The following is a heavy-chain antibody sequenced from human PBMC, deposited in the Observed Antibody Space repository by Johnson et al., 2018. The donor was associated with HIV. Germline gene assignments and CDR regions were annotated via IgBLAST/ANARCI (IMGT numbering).Heavy chain of an antibody. V-gene: IGHV3-33*08. CDR2: IWYDGNNK. CDR1: GFTFSSYG. D-gene: IGHD1-1*01. J-gene: IGHJ3*01. Sequence: QVQLVESGGGLVQPGGSLRLSCAASGFTFSSYGMHWVRQAPGKGLEWVAVIWYDGNNKYYADSVKGRFTVSRDNSRNSLYLQMNSLRAEDTALYYCTRVPGSRAGDAFDVWGTGTMVTVSS. CDR3: TRVPGSRAGDAFDV.